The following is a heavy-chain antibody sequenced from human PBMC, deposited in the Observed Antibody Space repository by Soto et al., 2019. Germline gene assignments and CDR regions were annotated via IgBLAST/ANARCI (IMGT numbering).Heavy chain of an antibody. V-gene: IGHV3-74*01. Sequence: GGSLRLSCVASGFTFSSYWMHWVRQAPGKGLVWVSRINSDGSSTSYADSVKGRFTISRDNAKNTLYLQMNSLRAEDTAVYYCARAPNLGYCSGGSCYSPLDAFDIWGQGTMVTVSS. CDR3: ARAPNLGYCSGGSCYSPLDAFDI. CDR1: GFTFSSYW. J-gene: IGHJ3*02. D-gene: IGHD2-15*01. CDR2: INSDGSST.